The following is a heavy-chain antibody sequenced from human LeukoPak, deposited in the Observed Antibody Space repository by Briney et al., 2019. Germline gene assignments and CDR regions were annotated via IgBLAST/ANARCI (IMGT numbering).Heavy chain of an antibody. J-gene: IGHJ5*02. CDR3: ARGGQQLVPGFDP. V-gene: IGHV1-69*04. CDR1: GGTFSSYA. Sequence: SVKLSCKASGGTFSSYAISWVRQAPGQGLEWMGRIIPIFGIANYAQKFQGRVTITADKSTSTAYMELSSLRSEDTAVYYCARGGQQLVPGFDPWGQGTLVTVSS. D-gene: IGHD6-13*01. CDR2: IIPIFGIA.